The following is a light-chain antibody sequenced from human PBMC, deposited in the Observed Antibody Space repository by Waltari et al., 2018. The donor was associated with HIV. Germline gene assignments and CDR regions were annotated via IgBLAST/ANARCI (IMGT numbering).Light chain of an antibody. Sequence: QSALTQPASVSGSPGQSITLSCTGTSGDIGFSNFVHWYQPLPGKVPKLLIYAVSSRPSGVPDRFSGSRSGNTASLTISPLQPQDEADYYCTSYITTDTLIFGGGTKLTVL. V-gene: IGLV2-14*01. CDR1: SGDIGFSNF. CDR3: TSYITTDTLI. CDR2: AVS. J-gene: IGLJ2*01.